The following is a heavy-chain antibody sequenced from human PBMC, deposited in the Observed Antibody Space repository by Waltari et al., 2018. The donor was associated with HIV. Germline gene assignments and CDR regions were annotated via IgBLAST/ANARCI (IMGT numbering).Heavy chain of an antibody. CDR3: ARGSPANWFDP. Sequence: EVQLVESGGGLVQPGGSLRLSCAASGFTFSSYDMHWVRQATGKGLEWVSAIGTAGDTYYPGSVKGRFTISRENAKNSLYLQMNSLRAGDTAVYYCARGSPANWFDPWGQGTLVTVSS. J-gene: IGHJ5*02. CDR2: IGTAGDT. V-gene: IGHV3-13*01. D-gene: IGHD6-13*01. CDR1: GFTFSSYD.